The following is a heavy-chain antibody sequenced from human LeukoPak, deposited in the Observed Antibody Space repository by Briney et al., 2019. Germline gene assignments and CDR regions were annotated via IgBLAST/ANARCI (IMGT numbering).Heavy chain of an antibody. CDR1: GYTFTSYG. J-gene: IGHJ4*02. V-gene: IGHV1-18*01. Sequence: ASVKVSCKASGYTFTSYGMSWVRQAPGQGLEWMGWISAYNGNTNYAQKLQGRVTMTTDTSTSTAYMELRSLGSDDTAVYYCARDGAPYGYVWGSYRYPDYFDYWGQGTLVTVSS. CDR2: ISAYNGNT. D-gene: IGHD3-16*02. CDR3: ARDGAPYGYVWGSYRYPDYFDY.